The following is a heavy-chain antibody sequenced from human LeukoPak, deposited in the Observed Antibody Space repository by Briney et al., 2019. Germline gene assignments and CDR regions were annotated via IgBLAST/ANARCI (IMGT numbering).Heavy chain of an antibody. V-gene: IGHV4-4*02. J-gene: IGHJ4*02. D-gene: IGHD6-6*01. Sequence: SGTLSLTCAVSGGSISSSNWWSWVRQPPGKGLEWIGEIYHSGSTNYNPSLKSRVTMSVDTSKNQFSLKLSSVTVADTAVYYCARYIPARPGFDYWGQGTLVTVSS. CDR2: IYHSGST. CDR3: ARYIPARPGFDY. CDR1: GGSISSSNW.